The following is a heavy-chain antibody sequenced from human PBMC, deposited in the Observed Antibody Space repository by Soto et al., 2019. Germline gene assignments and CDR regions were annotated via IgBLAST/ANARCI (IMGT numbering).Heavy chain of an antibody. D-gene: IGHD4-17*01. V-gene: IGHV3-30*18. J-gene: IGHJ6*02. Sequence: QVQLVESGGGVVQPGTSLRLSCSASGFTFSSNGMHWVRQAPGKGLEWVADISYDGSNTYYAEAVKGRIAIFRDNSKNTLYLQVNSLRVEDTAVYYCANGGTVGYYYYYGIDVWGQGTTVTVSS. CDR2: ISYDGSNT. CDR3: ANGGTVGYYYYYGIDV. CDR1: GFTFSSNG.